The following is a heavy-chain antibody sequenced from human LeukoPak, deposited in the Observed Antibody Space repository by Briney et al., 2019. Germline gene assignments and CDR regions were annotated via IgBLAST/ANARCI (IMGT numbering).Heavy chain of an antibody. Sequence: GGSLRLSCAASGFTSSSYSMNWVRQAPGKGLEWVSSISSSSSYIYYADSVKGRFTISRDNAKNSLYLQMSSLRAEDTAVYYCARRLPGGAFDIWGQGTMVTVSS. CDR1: GFTSSSYS. CDR3: ARRLPGGAFDI. CDR2: ISSSSSYI. J-gene: IGHJ3*02. D-gene: IGHD4-11*01. V-gene: IGHV3-21*01.